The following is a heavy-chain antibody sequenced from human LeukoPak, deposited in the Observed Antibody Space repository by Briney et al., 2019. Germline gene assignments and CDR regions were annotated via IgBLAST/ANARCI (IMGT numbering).Heavy chain of an antibody. CDR3: AGVDAAMPDAFDI. CDR1: EFTFSSYW. CDR2: IKQDGSEK. Sequence: PGGSLRLSCAASEFTFSSYWMSWVRQAPGKGLEWVANIKQDGSEKYYVDSVKGRFSISRDNAKNSLYLQMNSLRAEDTAVYYCAGVDAAMPDAFDIWGQGTTVTVSS. D-gene: IGHD5-18*01. V-gene: IGHV3-7*04. J-gene: IGHJ3*02.